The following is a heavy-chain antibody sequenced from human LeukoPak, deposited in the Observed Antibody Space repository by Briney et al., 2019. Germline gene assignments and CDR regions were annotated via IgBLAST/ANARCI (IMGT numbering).Heavy chain of an antibody. CDR3: TRDRRGDYPHFDY. D-gene: IGHD4-17*01. CDR2: IRIKAYGGTT. Sequence: GGSLRLSCAASGFTFSNAWMSWVRQAPGKGLEWVGFIRIKAYGGTTEYAASVKGRFIISRDDSKSIAYLQMNSLKTEDTTVYYCTRDRRGDYPHFDYWGQGTLVTVSS. CDR1: GFTFSNAW. V-gene: IGHV3-49*04. J-gene: IGHJ4*02.